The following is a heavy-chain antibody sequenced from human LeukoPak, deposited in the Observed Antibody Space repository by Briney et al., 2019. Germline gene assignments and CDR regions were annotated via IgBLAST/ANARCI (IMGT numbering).Heavy chain of an antibody. D-gene: IGHD3-9*01. CDR1: GFTFNTFN. V-gene: IGHV3-21*01. Sequence: EGSLRLSCAASGFTFNTFNMNWVRQAPGKGLEWVSSITSGGVYIYYADSVKGRFTTSRDNAKNSLSLQLNSLRVEDTAVYYCARGHYDVLAASYKWTPDYWGQGTLVTVSS. J-gene: IGHJ4*02. CDR2: ITSGGVYI. CDR3: ARGHYDVLAASYKWTPDY.